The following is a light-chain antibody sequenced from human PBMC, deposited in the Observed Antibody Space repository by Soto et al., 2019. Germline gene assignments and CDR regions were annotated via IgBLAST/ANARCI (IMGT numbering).Light chain of an antibody. J-gene: IGKJ5*01. CDR3: QQRSNWPPIT. CDR2: DAS. V-gene: IGKV3-11*01. CDR1: QSVSSY. Sequence: EIVFTQSPGTLSFSPGERATLSCRASQSVSSYLAWYQQKPGQAPRLLIYDASNRATGIPARFSGSGSGTDFTLTISSLEPEDFAVYYCQQRSNWPPITFGQGTRLEIK.